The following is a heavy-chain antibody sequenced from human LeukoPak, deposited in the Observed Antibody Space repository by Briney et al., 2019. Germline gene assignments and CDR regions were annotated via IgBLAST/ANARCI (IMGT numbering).Heavy chain of an antibody. D-gene: IGHD3-9*01. Sequence: GGSLRLSCAASGFTFSSYNMNWVRQAPGKGLEWVSSISSSSSYIYYADSVKGRFTISRDNAKNSLYLQMNSLRAEDTAVYYCARGLALDETGGFDYWGQGTLVTVSS. CDR3: ARGLALDETGGFDY. CDR2: ISSSSSYI. J-gene: IGHJ4*02. CDR1: GFTFSSYN. V-gene: IGHV3-21*01.